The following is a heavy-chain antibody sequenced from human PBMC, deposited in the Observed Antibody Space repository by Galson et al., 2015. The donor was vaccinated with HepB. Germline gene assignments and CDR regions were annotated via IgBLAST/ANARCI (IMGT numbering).Heavy chain of an antibody. CDR1: GGTFSSYA. CDR2: IIPMFGRA. J-gene: IGHJ4*02. CDR3: AREGYAETDMVTPFDY. Sequence: SVKVSCKASGGTFSSYAISWVRQAPGQGLEWMGGIIPMFGRANYAQKFQGRVTISADESTNTAYMELSGLRSEDTAVYYCAREGYAETDMVTPFDYWGQGTLVTVSS. V-gene: IGHV1-69*13. D-gene: IGHD5-18*01.